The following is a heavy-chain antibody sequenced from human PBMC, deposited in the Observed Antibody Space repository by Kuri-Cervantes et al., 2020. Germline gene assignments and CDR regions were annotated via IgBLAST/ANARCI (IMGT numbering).Heavy chain of an antibody. J-gene: IGHJ4*02. Sequence: GSLRLSCAVYGGSFSGYYWSWTRQPPGKGLEWIGYIYHSGSSYYSPSLKGRVTISLDTSKNQFSLNVNSVTATDTAIYYCARDRAYGDQGSHPDYWGQGTLVTVSS. V-gene: IGHV4-34*01. D-gene: IGHD4-17*01. CDR2: IYHSGSS. CDR3: ARDRAYGDQGSHPDY. CDR1: GGSFSGYY.